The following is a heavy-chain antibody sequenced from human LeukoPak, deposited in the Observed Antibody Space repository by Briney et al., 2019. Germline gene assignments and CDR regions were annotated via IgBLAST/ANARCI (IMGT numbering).Heavy chain of an antibody. Sequence: SETLSLTCAVYGGSFSGYYWSWIRQPPGKGLEWIGEINHSGSTNYNPSLKSRVTMSVDTSKNQFSLKLSSVTAADTAVYYCARVHGDYGGGLHDYWGQGTLVTVSS. V-gene: IGHV4-34*01. D-gene: IGHD4-17*01. CDR1: GGSFSGYY. CDR2: INHSGST. CDR3: ARVHGDYGGGLHDY. J-gene: IGHJ4*02.